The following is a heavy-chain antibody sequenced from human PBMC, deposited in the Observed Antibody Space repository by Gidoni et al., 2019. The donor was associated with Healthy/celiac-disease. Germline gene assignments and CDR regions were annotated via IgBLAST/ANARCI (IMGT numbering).Heavy chain of an antibody. CDR1: GGSFSGYY. D-gene: IGHD3-16*02. Sequence: QVQLQQWGAGLLKPSETLSLTCAVYGGSFSGYYWSWIRQPPGKGLEWIGEINHSGSTNYNPSLKSRVTISVDTSKNQFSLKLSSVTAADTAVYYCARWDDYVWGSYRYYYYGMDVWGQGTTVTVSS. J-gene: IGHJ6*02. V-gene: IGHV4-34*01. CDR2: INHSGST. CDR3: ARWDDYVWGSYRYYYYGMDV.